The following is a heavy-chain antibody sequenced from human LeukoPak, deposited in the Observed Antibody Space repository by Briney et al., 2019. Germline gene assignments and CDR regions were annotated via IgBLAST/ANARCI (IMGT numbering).Heavy chain of an antibody. D-gene: IGHD3-22*01. Sequence: GASVKVSCKASGYTFTSYGINWVRQATGQGLEWMGWMNPNSGNTGYAQKFQGRVTITRNTSISTAYMELSSLRSEDTAVYYCARVWKGLNYYDSSGYDYWGQGTLVTVSS. CDR3: ARVWKGLNYYDSSGYDY. J-gene: IGHJ4*02. V-gene: IGHV1-8*03. CDR1: GYTFTSYG. CDR2: MNPNSGNT.